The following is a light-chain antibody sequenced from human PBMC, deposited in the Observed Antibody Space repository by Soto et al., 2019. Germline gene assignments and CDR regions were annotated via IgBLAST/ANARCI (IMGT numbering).Light chain of an antibody. CDR2: GAS. CDR1: QSVSSSY. Sequence: EIVLTQSPGTLSLSPGERATLSCRASQSVSSSYLAWYQQKPGQAPRLLIYGASSRATGIPDRFSGSGSGTDFTLTISSLEPEDFAVYYCQQYGRSPYTFGQGTKLEL. CDR3: QQYGRSPYT. J-gene: IGKJ2*01. V-gene: IGKV3-20*01.